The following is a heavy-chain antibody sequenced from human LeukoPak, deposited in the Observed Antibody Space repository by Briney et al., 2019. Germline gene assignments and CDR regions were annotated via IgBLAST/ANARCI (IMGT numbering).Heavy chain of an antibody. CDR3: AKGYAAPHLNWFDP. Sequence: GGSLRLSCAASGFNFRSYGMQWVRQAPGKGLEWVAFIRYDGSNKYYADSVKGRFTISRDNSKNTLYLQMNSLRAEDTAVYYCAKGYAAPHLNWFDPWGQGTLVTVSS. CDR2: IRYDGSNK. J-gene: IGHJ5*02. CDR1: GFNFRSYG. D-gene: IGHD2-8*01. V-gene: IGHV3-30*02.